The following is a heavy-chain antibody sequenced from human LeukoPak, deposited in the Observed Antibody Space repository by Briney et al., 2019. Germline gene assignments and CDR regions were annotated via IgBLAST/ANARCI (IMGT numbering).Heavy chain of an antibody. V-gene: IGHV1-69*13. D-gene: IGHD4-17*01. J-gene: IGHJ6*03. CDR1: RGTFSSYT. CDR3: AREAVTGVGSTGDYYYYYMDV. CDR2: IIPIFGTA. Sequence: ASVKVSCKASRGTFSSYTISWVRQAPGQGLEWMGGIIPIFGTANYAQKFQGRVTITADESTSTAYMELSSLRSEDTAVYYCAREAVTGVGSTGDYYYYYMDVWGKGTTVTISS.